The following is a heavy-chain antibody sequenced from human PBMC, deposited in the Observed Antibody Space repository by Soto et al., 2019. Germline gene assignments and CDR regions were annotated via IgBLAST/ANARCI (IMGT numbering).Heavy chain of an antibody. D-gene: IGHD4-4*01. CDR3: ARGGHSATVTTSCYYYLGV. CDR2: IYYSGST. Sequence: SETLSLTCTVSGGSISSYYWSWIRQPPGKGLEWIGYIYYSGSTNYNPSLKSRVTISVDTSKNQFSLKLSSVAAADTAVYYCARGGHSATVTTSCYYYLGVWGKGNTVTVSS. CDR1: GGSISSYY. J-gene: IGHJ6*03. V-gene: IGHV4-59*01.